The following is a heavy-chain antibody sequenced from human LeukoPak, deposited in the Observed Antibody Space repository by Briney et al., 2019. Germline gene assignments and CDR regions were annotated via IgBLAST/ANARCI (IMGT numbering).Heavy chain of an antibody. CDR1: GFTFSDYY. V-gene: IGHV3-11*04. J-gene: IGHJ4*02. CDR2: ISSSGDTI. D-gene: IGHD3-10*01. CDR3: ARDLGSGSYNSDY. Sequence: GGSLRLSCAASGFTFSDYYMSWIRQAPGKGLEWTSYISSSGDTIFYADSVKGRFTISRDNAKNSLYLQMNSLRADDTAVYYCARDLGSGSYNSDYWGQGTLVTVSS.